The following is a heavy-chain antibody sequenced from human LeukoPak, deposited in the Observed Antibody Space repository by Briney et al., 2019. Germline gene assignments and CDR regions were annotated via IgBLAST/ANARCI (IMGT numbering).Heavy chain of an antibody. V-gene: IGHV3-74*01. CDR2: IKGDGIST. J-gene: IGHJ4*02. D-gene: IGHD6-19*01. CDR1: RFDFSSNW. CDR3: AAGPPAVAVAGTNMGLGY. Sequence: GGSLRLSCAASRFDFSSNWMHWVRHAPGQGLVWVSRIKGDGISTNYADSVKGRFTISRDNAKNTLYLQMNSLRAEDTAVYYCAAGPPAVAVAGTNMGLGYWGQGTLVTVSS.